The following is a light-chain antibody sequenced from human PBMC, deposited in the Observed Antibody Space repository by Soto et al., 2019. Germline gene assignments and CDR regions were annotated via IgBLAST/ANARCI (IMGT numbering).Light chain of an antibody. CDR1: SSDVGGYNY. Sequence: QSALTQPASVSGSPGQSITISCTGTSSDVGGYNYVSWYQQHPGKAPKLMIYEVSNRPSGVSNRFSGSKSGNTASLTISGLQAEDDADYYCSSYTSRSTYVVFGGVTKLTVL. CDR3: SSYTSRSTYVV. J-gene: IGLJ2*01. CDR2: EVS. V-gene: IGLV2-14*01.